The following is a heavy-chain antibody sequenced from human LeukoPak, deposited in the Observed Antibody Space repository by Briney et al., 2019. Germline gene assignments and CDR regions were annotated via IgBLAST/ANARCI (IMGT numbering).Heavy chain of an antibody. J-gene: IGHJ4*02. Sequence: GGSLRLSCAASGFTFSSYWMSWVRQAPGKGLEWVANIKQDGSEKYYVDSVKGRFTISRDNAKNSLYLQMNGLRAEDTAVYYCARDRPPYYDFWSGYYGYWGQGTLVTVSS. CDR2: IKQDGSEK. V-gene: IGHV3-7*01. CDR1: GFTFSSYW. D-gene: IGHD3-3*01. CDR3: ARDRPPYYDFWSGYYGY.